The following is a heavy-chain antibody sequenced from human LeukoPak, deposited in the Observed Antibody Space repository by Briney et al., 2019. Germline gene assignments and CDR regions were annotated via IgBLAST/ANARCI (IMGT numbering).Heavy chain of an antibody. V-gene: IGHV1-46*03. CDR1: GYTFTSYY. D-gene: IGHD2-15*01. Sequence: GASVKVSCKASGYTFTSYYMHWVRQAPGQGLEWMGINNPSGGSTSYAQKFQGRVTMTRDTSTSTVYMELSSLRSEDTAVYYCARVALPYCSGGSCYSYYYYGMDVWGQGTTVTVSS. CDR2: NNPSGGST. CDR3: ARVALPYCSGGSCYSYYYYGMDV. J-gene: IGHJ6*02.